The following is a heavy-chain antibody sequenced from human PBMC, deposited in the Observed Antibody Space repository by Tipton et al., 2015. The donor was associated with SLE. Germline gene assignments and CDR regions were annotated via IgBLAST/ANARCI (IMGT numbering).Heavy chain of an antibody. CDR2: IKQDGSEK. D-gene: IGHD3-22*01. CDR3: ARDRPHYYDSGNSGGSLDY. CDR1: GFTFSSYW. V-gene: IGHV3-7*01. Sequence: SLRLSCAASGFTFSSYWMSWVRQAPGKGLEWVANIKQDGSEKNYVDPVKGRFTISRDNAKNSLYLQMNNLRAEDTAVYYCARDRPHYYDSGNSGGSLDYWGQGALVTVSS. J-gene: IGHJ4*02.